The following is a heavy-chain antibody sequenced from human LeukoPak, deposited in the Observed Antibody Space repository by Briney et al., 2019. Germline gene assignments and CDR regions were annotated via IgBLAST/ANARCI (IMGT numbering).Heavy chain of an antibody. CDR2: IKSNTDGETT. CDR3: TYYYDSSGHPDFDY. D-gene: IGHD3-22*01. CDR1: GFTFSNAW. J-gene: IGHJ4*02. Sequence: GGSLRLSCAASGFTFSNAWMSWVRQAPGKGLEWVGRIKSNTDGETTDYAAPVKGRFTISRDDSKNTLYLQMNGLKTEDTAVYYCTYYYDSSGHPDFDYWGQGTLVTVSS. V-gene: IGHV3-15*01.